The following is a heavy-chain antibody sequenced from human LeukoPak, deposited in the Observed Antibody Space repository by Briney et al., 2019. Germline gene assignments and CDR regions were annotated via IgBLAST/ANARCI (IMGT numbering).Heavy chain of an antibody. J-gene: IGHJ4*02. CDR3: ARVGGYSYGYMDY. V-gene: IGHV3-21*01. Sequence: GGSLRLSCAASGFTFNSYAMTWVRQAPGKGLEWVSSISSGSSYIYYADSVKGRFTISRDNAKNSLYLQMNSLRAEDTAVYYCARVGGYSYGYMDYWGQGTLVTVSS. CDR1: GFTFNSYA. CDR2: ISSGSSYI. D-gene: IGHD5-18*01.